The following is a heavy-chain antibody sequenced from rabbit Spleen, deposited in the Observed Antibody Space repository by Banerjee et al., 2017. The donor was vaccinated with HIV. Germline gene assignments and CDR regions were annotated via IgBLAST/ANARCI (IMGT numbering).Heavy chain of an antibody. Sequence: QSLEESGGDLVKPGASLTLTCTASGFSFSSSDYMCWVRQAPGKGLEWIACIDSGSSGFTYFASWAKGRFTISKTSSTTVTLQMTSLTAADTATYFCARDTSSSFSSYGMDLW. CDR1: GFSFSSSDY. CDR2: IDSGSSGFT. D-gene: IGHD1-1*01. J-gene: IGHJ6*01. CDR3: ARDTSSSFSSYGMDL. V-gene: IGHV1S40*01.